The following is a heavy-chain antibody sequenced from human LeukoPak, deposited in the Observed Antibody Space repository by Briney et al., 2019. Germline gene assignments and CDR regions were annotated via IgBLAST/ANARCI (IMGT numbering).Heavy chain of an antibody. Sequence: ASVKVSCKASGYTFTGYYMHWVRQAPGQGLEWMGWINPNSGRTNYAQKFQGRVTMTRDTSISTAYMELSRLRSDDTAVYYCARDLSPGYYYDSSGYYFNYWGQGTLVTVSS. CDR3: ARDLSPGYYYDSSGYYFNY. V-gene: IGHV1-2*02. CDR1: GYTFTGYY. CDR2: INPNSGRT. D-gene: IGHD3-22*01. J-gene: IGHJ4*02.